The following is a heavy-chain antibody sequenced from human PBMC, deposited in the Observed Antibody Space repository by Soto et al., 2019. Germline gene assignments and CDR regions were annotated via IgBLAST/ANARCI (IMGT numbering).Heavy chain of an antibody. CDR3: AGGATDSVVVPSGYYGMDV. Sequence: QVQLVQSGAEVKKPGSSVKVSCKASGGTFSSYAISWVRQAPGQGLEWMGGIIPIFGTANYAQKFQGRVTITADKSTSTAYMELSSLRSEDTAVYYCAGGATDSVVVPSGYYGMDVWGQGTTVTISS. CDR1: GGTFSSYA. V-gene: IGHV1-69*06. J-gene: IGHJ6*02. D-gene: IGHD2-2*01. CDR2: IIPIFGTA.